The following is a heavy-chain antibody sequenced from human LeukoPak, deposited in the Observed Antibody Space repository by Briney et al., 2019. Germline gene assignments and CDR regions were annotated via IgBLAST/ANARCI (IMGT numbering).Heavy chain of an antibody. V-gene: IGHV3-30-3*01. CDR1: GFTFSSYA. CDR3: ARGGSSWYTRYTSYYFDY. Sequence: GGSLRLSCAASGFTFSSYAMHWVRQAPGKGLEWVAVISYDGSNKYYADSVKGRFTISRDNAKNSLYLQMNSLRDEDTAVYYCARGGSSWYTRYTSYYFDYWGQGTLVTVSS. D-gene: IGHD6-13*01. J-gene: IGHJ4*02. CDR2: ISYDGSNK.